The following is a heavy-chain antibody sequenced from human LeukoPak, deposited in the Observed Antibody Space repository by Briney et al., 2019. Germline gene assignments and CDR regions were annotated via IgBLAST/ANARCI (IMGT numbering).Heavy chain of an antibody. J-gene: IGHJ4*02. CDR1: GYTFTSCL. CDR3: ARDLFGAWTWDY. D-gene: IGHD2-21*02. Sequence: ASVKISCKTSGYTFTSCLIHWIRPAPGQGFEWVAKIHPGDGDRDYAQRFQGRVTMASDSSTTTVYMELTGLTSEDTAVYYCARDLFGAWTWDYWGQGTLITVPS. CDR2: IHPGDGDR. V-gene: IGHV1-46*01.